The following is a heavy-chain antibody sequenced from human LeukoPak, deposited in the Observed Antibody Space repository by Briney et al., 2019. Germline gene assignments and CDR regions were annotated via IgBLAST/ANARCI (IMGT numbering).Heavy chain of an antibody. CDR1: GGSFSSYD. Sequence: PSVTLSLTCAVSGGSFSSYDWSWIRQPPGKGLEWIGEIYHSGSTNYNPSLKSRVTISVDTSTNKFSLKLSSVPAADTAVDYCARAPHMERIAAAASSWSDPGGKGTLVSVS. CDR2: IYHSGST. D-gene: IGHD6-13*01. V-gene: IGHV4-34*01. CDR3: ARAPHMERIAAAASSWSDP. J-gene: IGHJ5*02.